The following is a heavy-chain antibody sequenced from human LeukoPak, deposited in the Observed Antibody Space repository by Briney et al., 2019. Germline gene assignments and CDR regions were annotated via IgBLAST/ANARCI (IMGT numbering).Heavy chain of an antibody. V-gene: IGHV1-18*01. J-gene: IGHJ5*02. CDR3: ARDPATVTTLWFDP. Sequence: ASVKVSCKASGGTFSSYAISWVRQAPGQGLEWMGWISAYNGNTNYAQKLQGRVTMTTDTSTSTAYMELRSLRSDDTAVYYCARDPATVTTLWFDPWGQGTLVTVSS. CDR2: ISAYNGNT. D-gene: IGHD4-11*01. CDR1: GGTFSSYA.